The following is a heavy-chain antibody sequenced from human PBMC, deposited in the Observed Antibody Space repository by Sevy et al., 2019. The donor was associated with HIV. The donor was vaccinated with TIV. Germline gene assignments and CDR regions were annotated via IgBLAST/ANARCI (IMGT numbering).Heavy chain of an antibody. J-gene: IGHJ3*01. CDR2: VDHTGNT. Sequence: SETLSLTCTVSGYSISSGYLWGWIRQPPGKGLEWIGSVDHTGNTYYNPSLKSRVTTPVDTSKNQFSLRLSSVTAADTAVYYCANFGRLLIINGDAFDVWGQGTMVTVS. D-gene: IGHD3-9*01. CDR3: ANFGRLLIINGDAFDV. V-gene: IGHV4-38-2*02. CDR1: GYSISSGYL.